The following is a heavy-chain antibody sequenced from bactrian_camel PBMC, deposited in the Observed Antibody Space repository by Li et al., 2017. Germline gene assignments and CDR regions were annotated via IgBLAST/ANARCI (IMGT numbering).Heavy chain of an antibody. V-gene: IGHV3S9*01. D-gene: IGHD1*01. Sequence: VQLVESGGGSVQAGGSLRLSCVVSRYTSKLYAMGWFRQSPHTSWLERERVARIGIDGTTTYADSVKGRFTISRDNAKNTVYLQLNSLKTEDTAMYYCAKDWPKFGQLFAHTRGQGTQVTVS. J-gene: IGHJ4*01. CDR2: IGIDGTT. CDR1: RYTSKLYA. CDR3: AKDWPKFGQLFAHT.